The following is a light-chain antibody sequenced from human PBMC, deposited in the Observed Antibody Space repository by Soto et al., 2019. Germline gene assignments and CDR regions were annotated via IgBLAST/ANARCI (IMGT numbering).Light chain of an antibody. CDR2: AAS. CDR3: LQHNSYPRT. CDR1: QGIRND. Sequence: DIQMTQSPSSLSAAVGDRVTITCRASQGIRNDLDWYQQKPGKAPKRLIYAASSLQSGVPSRFSGSGSGIEFTLTISSLQPEDFATYYCLQHNSYPRTFGQGTNVEIK. V-gene: IGKV1-17*01. J-gene: IGKJ1*01.